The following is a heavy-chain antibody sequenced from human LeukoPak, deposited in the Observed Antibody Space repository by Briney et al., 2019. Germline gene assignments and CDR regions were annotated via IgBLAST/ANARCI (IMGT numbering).Heavy chain of an antibody. D-gene: IGHD3-3*01. V-gene: IGHV4-38-2*01. J-gene: IGHJ4*02. CDR1: GYSISSGYY. CDR3: ARQGASPLEWLTQPFDY. Sequence: SETLSLTCAVSGYSISSGYYWGWIRQPPGKGLEWIGSIYHGGSTYYNPSLKSRVTISVDTSKNQFSLKLSSVTAADTAVYYCARQGASPLEWLTQPFDYWGQGTLVTVSS. CDR2: IYHGGST.